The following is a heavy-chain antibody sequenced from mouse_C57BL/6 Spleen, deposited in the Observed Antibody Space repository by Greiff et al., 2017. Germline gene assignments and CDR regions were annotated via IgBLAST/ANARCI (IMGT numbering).Heavy chain of an antibody. J-gene: IGHJ1*03. CDR1: GYTFTSYG. Sequence: VKLMESGAELARPGASVKLSCKASGYTFTSYGISWVKQRTGQGLEWIGEIYPRSGNTYYNEKFKGKATLTADKSSSTAYMELRSLTSEDSAVYFCARRRGEGGYFDVWGTGTTVTVSS. CDR3: ARRRGEGGYFDV. V-gene: IGHV1-81*01. CDR2: IYPRSGNT.